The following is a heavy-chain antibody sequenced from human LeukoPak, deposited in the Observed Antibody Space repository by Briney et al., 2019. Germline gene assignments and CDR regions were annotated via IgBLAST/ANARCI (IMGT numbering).Heavy chain of an antibody. CDR3: ARVSVAGWTKNAFDI. Sequence: SETLSLTCTVSGGSISSSSYYWGWIRQPPGKGLEWIGSIYYSGSTYYNPSLKSRVTISVDTSKNQFSLKLSSVTAADTAVYYCARVSVAGWTKNAFDIWGQGTMVTVSS. CDR2: IYYSGST. J-gene: IGHJ3*02. CDR1: GGSISSSSYY. V-gene: IGHV4-39*07. D-gene: IGHD6-19*01.